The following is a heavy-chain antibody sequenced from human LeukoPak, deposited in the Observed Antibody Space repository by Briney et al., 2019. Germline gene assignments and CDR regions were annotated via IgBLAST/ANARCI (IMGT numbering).Heavy chain of an antibody. Sequence: SETLSLTCSVSGGPISTYYWSWIRQPPEKGLEWIGYIYYSGSTNYNPSLKSRVTISVDTSRNQFSLKLSAVTAADTAVYYCARLVHDYYDTSGYYRHDGFDIWGQGTMVTVSS. J-gene: IGHJ3*02. V-gene: IGHV4-59*08. D-gene: IGHD3-22*01. CDR3: ARLVHDYYDTSGYYRHDGFDI. CDR1: GGPISTYY. CDR2: IYYSGST.